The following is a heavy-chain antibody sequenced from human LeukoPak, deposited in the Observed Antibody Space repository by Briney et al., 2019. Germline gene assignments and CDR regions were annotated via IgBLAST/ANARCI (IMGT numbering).Heavy chain of an antibody. D-gene: IGHD6-19*01. CDR2: ISGSGGST. Sequence: GGSLRLSCAASGFTFSSYAMSWVRQAPGKGLEWVSAISGSGGSTYYADSVKGRFTISRDNSKNTLYLQMNSLRAEDTAAYYCAKDLYSSGWYGSGYWGQGTLVTVSS. J-gene: IGHJ4*02. CDR1: GFTFSSYA. V-gene: IGHV3-23*01. CDR3: AKDLYSSGWYGSGY.